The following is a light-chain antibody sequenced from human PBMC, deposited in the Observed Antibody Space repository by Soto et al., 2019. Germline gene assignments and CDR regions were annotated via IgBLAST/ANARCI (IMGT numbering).Light chain of an antibody. CDR1: QSVSSN. Sequence: EIVMTQSPATLSVSPGERATLSCRASQSVSSNLAWYQQKPGQAPRLLIYGASTRATGIPARFSGSGSGTEFTLTISSLQSEDFAVYYCQQDNNWPTYNFGQWTKLESK. CDR2: GAS. CDR3: QQDNNWPTYN. V-gene: IGKV3-15*01. J-gene: IGKJ2*01.